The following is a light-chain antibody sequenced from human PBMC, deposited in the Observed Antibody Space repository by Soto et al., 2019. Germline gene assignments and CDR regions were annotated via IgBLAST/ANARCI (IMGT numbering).Light chain of an antibody. Sequence: EIVMTQSPATLSVSPGGRATLSCRASQSISDTLAWYQQKPGQAPRLLIHGASTRAPGFPARFSGSGSGTDCTLTISSLQSEDVAVYYCQQYDNWPWTFGQGTKVDIK. J-gene: IGKJ1*01. CDR3: QQYDNWPWT. CDR2: GAS. V-gene: IGKV3-15*01. CDR1: QSISDT.